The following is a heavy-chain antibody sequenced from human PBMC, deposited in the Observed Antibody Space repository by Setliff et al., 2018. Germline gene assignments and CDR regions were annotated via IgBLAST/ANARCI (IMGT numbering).Heavy chain of an antibody. V-gene: IGHV4-59*01. D-gene: IGHD6-13*01. CDR3: ARALPWGSSWDRYFDL. Sequence: PSETLSLTCNVSGVSISSYYWSWIRQPPGKGLEWIGYIYNSGSTNYNPSLKSRVTIFVDTSKNHFSLKLTSVTAADTAVYYCARALPWGSSWDRYFDLWGRGTLVTVSS. CDR1: GVSISSYY. CDR2: IYNSGST. J-gene: IGHJ2*01.